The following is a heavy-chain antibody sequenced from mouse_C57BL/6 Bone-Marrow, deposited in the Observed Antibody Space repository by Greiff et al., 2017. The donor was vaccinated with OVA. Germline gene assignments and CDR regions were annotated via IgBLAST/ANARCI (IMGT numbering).Heavy chain of an antibody. V-gene: IGHV1-76*01. Sequence: QVQLQQSGAELVRPGASVKLSCKASGYTFTDYYISWVKQRPGQGLEWIARIYPGSGNTYYNEKFKGKATLTAEKSSSTAYMQLSSLTSDDSAVYFCARSERLRDYIDYWGQGTTLTGSS. CDR2: IYPGSGNT. J-gene: IGHJ2*01. CDR1: GYTFTDYY. D-gene: IGHD2-2*01. CDR3: ARSERLRDYIDY.